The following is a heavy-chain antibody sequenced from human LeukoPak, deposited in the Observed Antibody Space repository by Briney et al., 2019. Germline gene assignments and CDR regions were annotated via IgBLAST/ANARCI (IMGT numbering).Heavy chain of an antibody. CDR2: ISGYNGNT. J-gene: IGHJ3*02. Sequence: GASVKVSCKASGYTFTSYDINWVRQAPGQGLEWMGWISGYNGNTNYAQKLQGRVTMTTDTSTSTAYMELRSLKSDDTAVYYCARAAAWTDAFDIWGQGTMVTVSS. CDR3: ARAAAWTDAFDI. CDR1: GYTFTSYD. V-gene: IGHV1-18*01. D-gene: IGHD6-13*01.